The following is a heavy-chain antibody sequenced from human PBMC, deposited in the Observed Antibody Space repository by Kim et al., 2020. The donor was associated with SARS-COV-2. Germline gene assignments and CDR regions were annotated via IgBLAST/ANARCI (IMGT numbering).Heavy chain of an antibody. D-gene: IGHD3-10*01. Sequence: GGSLRLSCAASGFTFSNFAMHRVRQAPGKEPEWMAVISSDGSRQYYVDSVKGRFTISRDNSKNTLYLQMDSLTIEDTATFYCARGDPKVYYYGPVYVWG. CDR1: GFTFSNFA. J-gene: IGHJ6*02. CDR3: ARGDPKVYYYGPVYV. V-gene: IGHV3-30*04. CDR2: ISSDGSRQ.